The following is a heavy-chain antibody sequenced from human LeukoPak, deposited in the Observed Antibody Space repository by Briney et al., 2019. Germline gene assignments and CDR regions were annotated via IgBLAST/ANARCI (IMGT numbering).Heavy chain of an antibody. V-gene: IGHV4-61*08. CDR3: ARGGAARLHFQN. D-gene: IGHD6-6*01. CDR2: IYHSGST. CDR1: GGSISSGGYY. J-gene: IGHJ1*01. Sequence: SETLSLTCTVSGGSISSGGYYWSWIRQHPGKGLEWIGYIYHSGSTNYNPSLQSRVTISVDTSKNQFSLNLNSVTAADTAVYYCARGGAARLHFQNWGQGTLVTVSS.